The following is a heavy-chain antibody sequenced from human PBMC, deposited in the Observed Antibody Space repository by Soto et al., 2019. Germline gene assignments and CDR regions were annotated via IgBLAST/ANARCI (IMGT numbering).Heavy chain of an antibody. CDR3: AKEPNWFDP. J-gene: IGHJ5*02. CDR1: GFTFSSSA. V-gene: IGHV3-23*01. Sequence: GWSLRLSCSASGFTFSSSAMSWVRQAPGKGLEWVSSISGSGGSTYYADSVKGRFTISRDNSKNTLYLQMNSLRAEDTALYYCAKEPNWFDPWGQGTLVTVSS. CDR2: ISGSGGST.